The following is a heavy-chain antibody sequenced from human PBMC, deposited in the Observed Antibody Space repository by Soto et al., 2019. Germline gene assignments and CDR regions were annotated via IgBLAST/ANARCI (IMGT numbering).Heavy chain of an antibody. CDR2: ISSSGSTI. D-gene: IGHD2-15*01. CDR3: ARGNGGSCYAFPDCWFDP. Sequence: GGSLRLSCAASGFTFSDYYMSWIRQAPGKGLEWVSYISSSGSTIYYADSVKGRFTISRDNAKNSLYLQMNSLRAEDTAVYYCARGNGGSCYAFPDCWFDPWGQGTLVTVSS. CDR1: GFTFSDYY. J-gene: IGHJ5*02. V-gene: IGHV3-11*01.